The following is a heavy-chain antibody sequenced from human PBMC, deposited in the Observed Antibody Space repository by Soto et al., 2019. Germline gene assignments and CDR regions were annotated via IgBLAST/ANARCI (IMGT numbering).Heavy chain of an antibody. Sequence: SETLSLTCAVSGGSIRSGGYSWSWIRQPPGKGLEWIGYIYHSGSTYYNPSLKSRVTISVDRSKNQFSLKLSSVTAADTAVYYCARALGIAAAGTFWYFDLWGRGTLVTVSS. CDR3: ARALGIAAAGTFWYFDL. D-gene: IGHD6-13*01. CDR2: IYHSGST. CDR1: GGSIRSGGYS. V-gene: IGHV4-30-2*01. J-gene: IGHJ2*01.